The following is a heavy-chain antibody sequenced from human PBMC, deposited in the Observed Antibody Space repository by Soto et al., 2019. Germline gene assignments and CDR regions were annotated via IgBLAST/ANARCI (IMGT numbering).Heavy chain of an antibody. D-gene: IGHD4-17*01. Sequence: QVQLQQWGAGVLKPSETLSLTCAVYGGSFSGYYWSWIRQPPGKGLEWIGEINHSGSTNYNPSLKGRVTISVDTSKNQCALKLSSVTAADTAVYYWARATVTTYFDLWGRGTLVTVSS. J-gene: IGHJ2*01. CDR2: INHSGST. V-gene: IGHV4-34*01. CDR1: GGSFSGYY. CDR3: ARATVTTYFDL.